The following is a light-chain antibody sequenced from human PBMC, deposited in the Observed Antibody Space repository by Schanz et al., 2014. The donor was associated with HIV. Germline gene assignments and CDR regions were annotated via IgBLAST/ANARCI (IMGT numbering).Light chain of an antibody. Sequence: QSALTQPASVSGSLGQSITISCTGTNNDVGGYNYVSWYQQHPGKAPKLLIYDVSNRPSGVPDRFSGSKSGNTASLTISGLQAEDEADYYCGSFAGSNTRGLVFGTGTKLTVL. CDR2: DVS. J-gene: IGLJ1*01. CDR1: NNDVGGYNY. V-gene: IGLV2-14*03. CDR3: GSFAGSNTRGLV.